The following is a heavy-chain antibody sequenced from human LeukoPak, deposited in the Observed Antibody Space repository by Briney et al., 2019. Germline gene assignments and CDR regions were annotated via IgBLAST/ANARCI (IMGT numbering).Heavy chain of an antibody. CDR3: ARGGYSYGSFTGYYMDV. V-gene: IGHV4-59*01. CDR1: GGSISGYY. J-gene: IGHJ6*03. D-gene: IGHD5-18*01. CDR2: IYYSGST. Sequence: SETLSLTCTVSGGSISGYYWSWIRQPPGKGLEWIGYIYYSGSTNYNPSLKSRATISVDTSKNQFSLKLSSVTAADTAVYYCARGGYSYGSFTGYYMDVWGKGTTVTISS.